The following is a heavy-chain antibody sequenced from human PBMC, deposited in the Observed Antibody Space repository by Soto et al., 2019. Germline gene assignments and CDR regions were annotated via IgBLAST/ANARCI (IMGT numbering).Heavy chain of an antibody. CDR1: GFTFSSYS. D-gene: IGHD4-17*01. V-gene: IGHV3-21*01. CDR2: ISSSSIYI. J-gene: IGHJ2*01. Sequence: EVQLVESGGGLIKPGGSLRLSCAASGFTFSSYSMNWGRQAPGKGLEWVSSISSSSIYIYYADSVKGRFTISRDNTKNSLYLQMNSLRAEDTAVYYCARDQTTVTTYYYFDLWGRGTLVTVSS. CDR3: ARDQTTVTTYYYFDL.